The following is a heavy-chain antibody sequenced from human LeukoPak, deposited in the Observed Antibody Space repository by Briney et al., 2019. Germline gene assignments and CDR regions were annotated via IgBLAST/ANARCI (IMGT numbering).Heavy chain of an antibody. CDR1: AVSISGEY. CDR3: ARASGQQLPSLS. V-gene: IGHV4-59*07. J-gene: IGHJ3*01. Sequence: PSHTLSLTCTLAAVSISGEYCSWVRQPTGDGLEWIGYIYCTGSTNYTPCLKSVVSISVDTTKNQFSLKLDSVIAADTAVYFCARASGQQLPSLSWGQGTMVTVSS. CDR2: IYCTGST. D-gene: IGHD6-13*01.